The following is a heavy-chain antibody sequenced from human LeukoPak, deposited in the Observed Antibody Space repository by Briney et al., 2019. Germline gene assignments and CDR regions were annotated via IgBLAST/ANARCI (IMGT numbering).Heavy chain of an antibody. J-gene: IGHJ6*03. D-gene: IGHD3-16*01. CDR2: INPNSGGT. Sequence: PVASVKVSCKASGYTLTDYYIHWVRQAPGQGLEWMGWINPNSGGTNYAQKFQGRVTMTRDTSISTAYMELSRLRSDDTAVYYCAKGGITFGGAYYMDVWGKGTTVTVSS. V-gene: IGHV1-2*02. CDR1: GYTLTDYY. CDR3: AKGGITFGGAYYMDV.